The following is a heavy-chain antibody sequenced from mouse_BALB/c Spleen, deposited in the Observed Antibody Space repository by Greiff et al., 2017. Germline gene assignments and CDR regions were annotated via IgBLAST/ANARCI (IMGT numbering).Heavy chain of an antibody. CDR1: GYSITSGYY. CDR2: ISYDGSN. J-gene: IGHJ3*01. Sequence: ESGPGLVKPSQSLSLTCSVTGYSITSGYYWNWIRQFPGNKLEWMGYISYDGSNNYNPSLKNRISITRDTSKNQFFLKLNSVTTEDTATYYCASTMITTAWFAYWGQGTLVTVSA. D-gene: IGHD2-4*01. V-gene: IGHV3-6*02. CDR3: ASTMITTAWFAY.